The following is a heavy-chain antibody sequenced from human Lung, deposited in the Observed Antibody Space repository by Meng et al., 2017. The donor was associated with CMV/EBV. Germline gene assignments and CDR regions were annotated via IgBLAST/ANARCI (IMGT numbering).Heavy chain of an antibody. V-gene: IGHV1-2*02. CDR1: GYTFTDNY. Sequence: KTRGYTFTDNYIHWVRQAPGQGLEWMGWINPNSGGTNYAQKFQGRVTMTRDTSSSTAYMELSSLRSDDTAVYFCARDYDFWKNYLDYWGQGTLVTVSS. CDR2: INPNSGGT. J-gene: IGHJ4*02. CDR3: ARDYDFWKNYLDY. D-gene: IGHD3-3*01.